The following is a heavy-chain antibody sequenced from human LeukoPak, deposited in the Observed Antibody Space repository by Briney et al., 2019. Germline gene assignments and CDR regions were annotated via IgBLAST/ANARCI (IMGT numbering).Heavy chain of an antibody. CDR1: LLTFSHYG. D-gene: IGHD2-15*01. J-gene: IGHJ4*02. V-gene: IGHV3-30*03. CDR3: ARDYGLRIGFSIEF. Sequence: GGSLRLSCEPSLLTFSHYGIHWVRQAPGKGPEWVAVISYDGSNKYYADSVKGRFTISRDNSKNTLYLQMNSLRADGTAVYYCARDYGLRIGFSIEFGGQGTLVAVSS. CDR2: ISYDGSNK.